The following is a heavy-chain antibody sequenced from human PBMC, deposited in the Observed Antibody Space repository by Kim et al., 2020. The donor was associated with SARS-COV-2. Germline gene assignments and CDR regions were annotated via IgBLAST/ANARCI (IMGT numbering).Heavy chain of an antibody. CDR1: GFTFSSYA. CDR2: ISGSGGST. D-gene: IGHD6-6*01. J-gene: IGHJ4*02. CDR3: SRVRSSSSSCFTSWLSWDFDS. Sequence: GGSLRLSCAASGFTFSSYAMSWVRQAPGKGLEWVSAISGSGGSTYYADSVKGSFTISRDNSKNTLYLQMNSLRAEDTAVYYCSRVRSSSSSCFTSWLSWDFDSWGQGTLVTVSP. V-gene: IGHV3-23*01.